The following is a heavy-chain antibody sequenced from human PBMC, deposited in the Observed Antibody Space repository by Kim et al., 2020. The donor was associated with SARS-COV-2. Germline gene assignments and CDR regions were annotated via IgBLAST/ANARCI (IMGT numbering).Heavy chain of an antibody. CDR2: IDGSDGTT. D-gene: IGHD2-15*01. V-gene: IGHV3-23*01. J-gene: IGHJ4*02. CDR1: GFTFTGYA. CDR3: MKGGRGRIWDH. Sequence: GGSLRLSCTTSGFTFTGYAMSWVRQAPGKGLEWVSTIDGSDGTTYYVDSVKGRFTISRDHSKNTLYLRMSALRADDTAVYYCMKGGRGRIWDHCGQGTLV.